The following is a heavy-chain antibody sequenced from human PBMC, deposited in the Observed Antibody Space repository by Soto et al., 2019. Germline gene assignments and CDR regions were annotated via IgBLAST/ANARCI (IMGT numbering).Heavy chain of an antibody. CDR1: GFTVSSIY. D-gene: IGHD3-22*01. CDR3: GAKRGYNCYYGMDV. J-gene: IGHJ6*02. CDR2: ISGSGGST. V-gene: IGHV3-23*01. Sequence: PGGSLRLSCAASGFTVSSIYMSWVRQAPGKGLEWVSSISGSGGSTYYADSVKGRFTISRDNSKNTLYLHMNSLRAEDTAVYYCGAKRGYNCYYGMDVWGQGTTVTVSS.